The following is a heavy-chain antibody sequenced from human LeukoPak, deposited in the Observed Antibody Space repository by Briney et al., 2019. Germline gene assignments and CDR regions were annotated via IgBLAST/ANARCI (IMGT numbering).Heavy chain of an antibody. Sequence: PSETLSLTCTVSGGSISSSSYYWGWSRQPPGKGLEWIGSIYYSGSTYYNPSLKSRVTISVDTSKNQFSLKLSSVTAADTAVYYCARRSMITFGGVDYWGQGTLVTVSS. V-gene: IGHV4-39*01. D-gene: IGHD3-16*01. CDR2: IYYSGST. CDR1: GGSISSSSYY. J-gene: IGHJ4*02. CDR3: ARRSMITFGGVDY.